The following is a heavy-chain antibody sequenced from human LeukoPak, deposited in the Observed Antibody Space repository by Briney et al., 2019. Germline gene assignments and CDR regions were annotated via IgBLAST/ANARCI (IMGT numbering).Heavy chain of an antibody. CDR3: ARDYNYYDRSDYYDYFDY. J-gene: IGHJ4*02. CDR1: GFTFSSYG. Sequence: GGSLRLSCAASGFTFSSYGMHWVRQAPGKGLEWVAVIWYDGSNKYYADSVKGRFTIPRDQSKNTLYLQMNSLTAEDTAVYYCARDYNYYDRSDYYDYFDYWGQGTLVTVAS. D-gene: IGHD3-22*01. V-gene: IGHV3-33*01. CDR2: IWYDGSNK.